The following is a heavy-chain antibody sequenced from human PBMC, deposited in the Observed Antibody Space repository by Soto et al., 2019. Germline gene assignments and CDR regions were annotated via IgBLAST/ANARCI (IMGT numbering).Heavy chain of an antibody. CDR3: AKGATARQQPDYYYYGMDV. Sequence: SLTCTVSGGSVSSGSYYWSWIRQPPGKGLEWIGYIYYSGSTNYNPSLKSRVTISVDTSKNQFSLKLSSVTAADTAVYYCAKGATARQQPDYYYYGMDVWGHGTTVTVSS. CDR2: IYYSGST. V-gene: IGHV4-61*01. J-gene: IGHJ6*02. CDR1: GGSVSSGSYY. D-gene: IGHD6-13*01.